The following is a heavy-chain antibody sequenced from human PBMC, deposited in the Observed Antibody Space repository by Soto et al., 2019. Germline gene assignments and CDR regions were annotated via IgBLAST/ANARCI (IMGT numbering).Heavy chain of an antibody. J-gene: IGHJ5*02. D-gene: IGHD6-19*01. V-gene: IGHV1-18*01. CDR2: ISADNGNT. CDR3: ARLVGIAVAGTEWFDP. CDR1: GYTFTSYG. Sequence: QVQLVQSGAEVKKPGASVKVSCKASGYTFTSYGISWVRQAPGQGLEWRGWISADNGNTNYAQKLQGRVTMTTDTSTSTAYMELRSLRSDDTAVYYCARLVGIAVAGTEWFDPWGQGTLVTVSS.